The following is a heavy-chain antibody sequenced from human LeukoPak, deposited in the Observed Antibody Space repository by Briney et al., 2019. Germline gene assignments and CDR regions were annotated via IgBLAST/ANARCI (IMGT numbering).Heavy chain of an antibody. D-gene: IGHD2-15*01. J-gene: IGHJ4*02. CDR3: AREGDEGGYYFDY. Sequence: GGPLKLPFEASEFTLDDYGMSWVGKAPGKGLEWAPGINWNGGSTGYADSVKGRFTISRDNAKNSLYLQMNSLRAEDTALYYCAREGDEGGYYFDYWGQGTLVTVSS. CDR1: EFTLDDYG. CDR2: INWNGGST. V-gene: IGHV3-20*03.